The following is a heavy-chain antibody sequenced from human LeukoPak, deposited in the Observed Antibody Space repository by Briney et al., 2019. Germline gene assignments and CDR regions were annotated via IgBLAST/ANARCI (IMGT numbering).Heavy chain of an antibody. CDR2: ISGSGGST. Sequence: GGSLRLSCAASGFTFSSYAMSWVRQAPGKGLEWVSAISGSGGSTYYADSVKGRFTISRDNSKNTLYLQMNSLRAEDTAVYYCAAHAAGASSWYLPPCWFDPWGQGTLVTVSS. CDR3: AAHAAGASSWYLPPCWFDP. CDR1: GFTFSSYA. V-gene: IGHV3-23*01. J-gene: IGHJ5*02. D-gene: IGHD6-13*01.